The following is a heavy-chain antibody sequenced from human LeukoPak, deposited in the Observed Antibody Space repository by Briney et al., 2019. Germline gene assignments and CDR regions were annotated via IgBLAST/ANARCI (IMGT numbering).Heavy chain of an antibody. CDR1: GFTFSSYG. J-gene: IGHJ5*02. CDR3: AKWTPDYYGSGNEGLGFDP. Sequence: GGSLRLSCAASGFTFSSYGMHWVRQAPGKGLEWVAFIRYDGSNKYYADSVKGRFTISRDNSKNTLYLQMNSLRAEDTAVYYCAKWTPDYYGSGNEGLGFDPWGQGTLVTVSS. CDR2: IRYDGSNK. V-gene: IGHV3-30*02. D-gene: IGHD3-10*01.